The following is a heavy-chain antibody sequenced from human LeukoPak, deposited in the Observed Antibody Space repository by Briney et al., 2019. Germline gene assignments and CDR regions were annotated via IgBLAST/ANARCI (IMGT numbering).Heavy chain of an antibody. J-gene: IGHJ6*02. Sequence: GGSLRLSCAASGFTFDDFAMHWVRQAPGKGLEWVSGISWNSGSLGYADSVMGRFTISRDNAKNSLYLQMNSLRAEDTAVYYCGRIAINANNGMDVWGQGTTVTVSS. D-gene: IGHD1/OR15-1a*01. CDR1: GFTFDDFA. CDR2: ISWNSGSL. CDR3: GRIAINANNGMDV. V-gene: IGHV3-9*01.